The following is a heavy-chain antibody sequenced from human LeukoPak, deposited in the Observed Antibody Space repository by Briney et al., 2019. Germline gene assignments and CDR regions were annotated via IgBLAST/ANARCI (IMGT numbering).Heavy chain of an antibody. CDR2: IRSKASGGAT. CDR1: GFAFTDAW. J-gene: IGHJ4*02. D-gene: IGHD2/OR15-2a*01. V-gene: IGHV3-15*01. Sequence: GGSLRLSCAASGFAFTDAWMTWVRQAPGKGLEWVGLIRSKASGGATDYAAPLNGRFTISRDDSRNAVFLQIDSLKTEDTAVYNCCADLPGGRSFSDNWGQGALVTVSS. CDR3: CADLPGGRSFSDN.